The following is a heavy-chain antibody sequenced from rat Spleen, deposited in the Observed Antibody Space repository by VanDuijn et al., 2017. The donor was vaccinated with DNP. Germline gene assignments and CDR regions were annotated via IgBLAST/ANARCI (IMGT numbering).Heavy chain of an antibody. V-gene: IGHV1-43*01. J-gene: IGHJ3*01. Sequence: QVQLQQSGAELAKPGSSVKISCKASGNAFITNYFGWIKQTTGQGLDYIGYIHTGSGGTAYNEKFKGKATLTVDKSSSTAFMQLTSLTPDDSAVYYCARSIGITRDWFAYWGQGTLVTVSS. CDR2: IHTGSGGT. CDR3: ARSIGITRDWFAY. CDR1: GNAFITNY. D-gene: IGHD1-5*01.